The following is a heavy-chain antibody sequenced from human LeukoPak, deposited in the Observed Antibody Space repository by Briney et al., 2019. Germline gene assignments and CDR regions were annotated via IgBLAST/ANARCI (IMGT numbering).Heavy chain of an antibody. CDR3: ARAGMVRGVIVVYYFDY. CDR1: GFTFSSYW. CDR2: IKQDGSEK. D-gene: IGHD3-10*01. V-gene: IGHV3-7*01. Sequence: GGSLRLSCAASGFTFSSYWMSWVRQAPGKGLEWVANIKQDGSEKYYVDSVKGRFTISRDNAKNSLYLQMNSLRAEDTAVYYCARAGMVRGVIVVYYFDYWGQGTLVTVSS. J-gene: IGHJ4*02.